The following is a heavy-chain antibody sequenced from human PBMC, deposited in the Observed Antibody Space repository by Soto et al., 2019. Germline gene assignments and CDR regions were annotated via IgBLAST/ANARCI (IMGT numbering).Heavy chain of an antibody. Sequence: EVQLVESGGGLVQPGGSLRLSCEASGFTFGSYWMSWVRQAPGKGLEWLATIKMDASEKKYVDSVKGRFTMSRDNAKHCLYLQLDSRRPARTAVYEFARESGYGSGASVKHYVDYWGHGTLVTVSS. CDR2: IKMDASEK. D-gene: IGHD3-10*01. V-gene: IGHV3-7*01. CDR3: ARESGYGSGASVKHYVDY. J-gene: IGHJ4*01. CDR1: GFTFGSYW.